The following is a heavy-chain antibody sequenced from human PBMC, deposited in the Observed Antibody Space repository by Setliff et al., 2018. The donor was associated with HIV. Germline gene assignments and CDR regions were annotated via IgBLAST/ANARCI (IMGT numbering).Heavy chain of an antibody. CDR2: VYHSGAT. Sequence: LSLTCNVSGDSVSGSSWWTWVRRSPQKGLEWIGEVYHSGATNYNPSLKSRVAMSVDKSENQFSLRLNSVTAADTAVYYCARRPPPLQFLDSPSYYMDVWGKGTTVTVSS. CDR1: GDSVSGSSW. J-gene: IGHJ6*03. CDR3: ARRPPPLQFLDSPSYYMDV. D-gene: IGHD3-3*01. V-gene: IGHV4-4*02.